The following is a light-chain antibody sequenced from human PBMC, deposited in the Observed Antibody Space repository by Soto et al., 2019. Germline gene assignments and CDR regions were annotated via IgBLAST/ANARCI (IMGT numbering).Light chain of an antibody. V-gene: IGKV1-5*01. Sequence: DIQMTQSPSTLSASIGDRVTITCRASQTINNWLAWYQQKPGKAPNLLIYHASNLETGVPSRFSGSAFGTEFTLTVRSLQPDDFATYYCQHYHSYPWTFGQGTKVEIQ. CDR1: QTINNW. CDR3: QHYHSYPWT. J-gene: IGKJ1*01. CDR2: HAS.